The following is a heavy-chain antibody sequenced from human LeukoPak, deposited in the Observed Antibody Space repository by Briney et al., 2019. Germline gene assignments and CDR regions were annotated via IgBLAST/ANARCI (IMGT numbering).Heavy chain of an antibody. Sequence: PGGSLRLSCAASGFTFSSYGLHWVRQAPGKGLEWVAVISSDGSNKYYADSVKGRFTISRDYSKNTLYLQMNSLRAEDTALYYCARDPPHYSSSWYYFDYWGQGTLVTVSS. CDR2: ISSDGSNK. D-gene: IGHD6-13*01. CDR3: ARDPPHYSSSWYYFDY. J-gene: IGHJ4*02. V-gene: IGHV3-30*03. CDR1: GFTFSSYG.